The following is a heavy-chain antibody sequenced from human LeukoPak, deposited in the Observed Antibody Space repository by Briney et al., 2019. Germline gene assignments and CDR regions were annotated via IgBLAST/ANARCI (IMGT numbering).Heavy chain of an antibody. V-gene: IGHV3-21*01. J-gene: IGHJ3*02. D-gene: IGHD3-22*01. CDR2: ISSSSSYI. Sequence: GGSLRLSCAASGFTFSSYSMNWVRQAPGKGLEWVSSISSSSSYIYYADSVKGRFTISRDNAKNSLYLQMNSLRAEDTAVYYCSARYYYDSSGYFNDAFDIWGQGTMVTVSS. CDR1: GFTFSSYS. CDR3: SARYYYDSSGYFNDAFDI.